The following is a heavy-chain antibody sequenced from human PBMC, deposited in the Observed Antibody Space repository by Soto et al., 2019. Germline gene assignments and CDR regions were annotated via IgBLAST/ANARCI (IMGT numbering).Heavy chain of an antibody. V-gene: IGHV3-23*01. CDR1: GFTFRSYA. Sequence: GGALGLSCAASGFTFRSYAMTWVRQAPGKGLEWVSTISGTGTTTYYADSVKGRFTISRDNSKNTLYLQMNSLRTEDTAVYYCVKAVYLLDFDYWGQGTLVTVSS. CDR2: ISGTGTTT. D-gene: IGHD2-8*01. CDR3: VKAVYLLDFDY. J-gene: IGHJ4*02.